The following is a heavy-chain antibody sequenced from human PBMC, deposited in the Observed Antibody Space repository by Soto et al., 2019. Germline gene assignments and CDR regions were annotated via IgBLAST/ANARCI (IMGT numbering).Heavy chain of an antibody. V-gene: IGHV4-39*02. D-gene: IGHD7-27*01. CDR1: DGSISSSSYY. CDR3: ERDWGGTTEHFQH. J-gene: IGHJ1*01. Sequence: SQTLSLTCSVSDGSISSSSYYWVWIRQPPGKGLEWIGSIYYSGSTYYNPSLKSRVTISVDTSKNQFSLKLSSVTAADTAVYYCERDWGGTTEHFQHWGQGNLVTVSS. CDR2: IYYSGST.